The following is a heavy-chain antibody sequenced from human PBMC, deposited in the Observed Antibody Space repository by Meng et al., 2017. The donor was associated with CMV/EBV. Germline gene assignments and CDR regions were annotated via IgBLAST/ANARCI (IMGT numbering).Heavy chain of an antibody. CDR3: ARVGRSHIVVVPAAMGQGPPLPMDV. Sequence: GSLRLSCAAYGASFSGYYWSWIRQPPGKGLEWIGEINHSGSTNYNPSLKSRVTISVDTSKNKFSLKLSSVTATDTAVYYCARVGRSHIVVVPAAMGQGPPLPMDVWGQGTTVTVAS. CDR2: INHSGST. D-gene: IGHD2-2*01. J-gene: IGHJ6*02. V-gene: IGHV4-34*01. CDR1: GASFSGYY.